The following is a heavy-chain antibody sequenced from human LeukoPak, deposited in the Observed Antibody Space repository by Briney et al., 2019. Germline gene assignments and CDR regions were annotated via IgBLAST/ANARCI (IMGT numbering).Heavy chain of an antibody. Sequence: PSETLSLTCTVSGGSISSYYWSWIRQPPGKGLEWIGYIYYSGSTNYNPSLKSRVTISVDTSKNQFSLKLSSVTAADTAVYYCARVQEWLATDFDYWGQGTLVTVSS. CDR2: IYYSGST. CDR1: GGSISSYY. CDR3: ARVQEWLATDFDY. D-gene: IGHD6-19*01. V-gene: IGHV4-59*01. J-gene: IGHJ4*02.